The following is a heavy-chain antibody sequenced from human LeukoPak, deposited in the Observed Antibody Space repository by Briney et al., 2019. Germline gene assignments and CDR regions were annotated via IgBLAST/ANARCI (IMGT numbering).Heavy chain of an antibody. D-gene: IGHD1-1*01. V-gene: IGHV3-33*01. CDR3: ARWGGTRQYYFDY. Sequence: GGSLRLSCAVSGFIFSDYGFHWVRQAPGKGLEWVAVTRFDGSIKQFADSVKGRFTISRDDSKNTLYLQMNFLKSEDTAVYYCARWGGTRQYYFDYWGQGTLVTVSS. CDR1: GFIFSDYG. CDR2: TRFDGSIK. J-gene: IGHJ4*02.